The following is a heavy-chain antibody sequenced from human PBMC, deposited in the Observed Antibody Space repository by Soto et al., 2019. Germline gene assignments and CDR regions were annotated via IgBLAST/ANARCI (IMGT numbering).Heavy chain of an antibody. CDR3: ARSGYCSGGSCYSVPYYFDY. J-gene: IGHJ4*02. Sequence: QVQLQESGPGLVKPSGTLSLTCAVSSGSISSSNWWSWVRQPPGKGLEWIGEIYHSGSTNYNQSLTSRVTISVDKSKNQFSLKRSSVTAADTAVYYCARSGYCSGGSCYSVPYYFDYWGQGTLVTVSS. V-gene: IGHV4-4*02. CDR2: IYHSGST. D-gene: IGHD2-15*01. CDR1: SGSISSSNW.